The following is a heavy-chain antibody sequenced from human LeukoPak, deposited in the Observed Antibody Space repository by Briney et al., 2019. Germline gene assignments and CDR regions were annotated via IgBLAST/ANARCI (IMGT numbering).Heavy chain of an antibody. CDR1: GFTFSSYE. V-gene: IGHV3-48*03. CDR3: ANQIEYSGSWYDPGAFDY. D-gene: IGHD6-13*01. CDR2: ISSSGSTI. J-gene: IGHJ4*02. Sequence: GGSLRLSCAASGFTFSSYEMNWVRQAPGKGLEWVSYISSSGSTIYYADSVKGRFTISRDNAKNSLYLQMNSLRAEDTAVYYCANQIEYSGSWYDPGAFDYWGQGTLVTVSS.